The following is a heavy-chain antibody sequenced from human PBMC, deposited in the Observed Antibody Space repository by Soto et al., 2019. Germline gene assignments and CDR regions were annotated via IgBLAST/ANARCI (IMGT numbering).Heavy chain of an antibody. V-gene: IGHV1-2*02. CDR3: AKDERPLVPAALPQPFDAFDI. Sequence: ASVKVSCKASGYTFTGYYMHWVRQAPGQGLEWMGWINPNSGGTNYAQKFQGRVTMTRDTSISTAYMELSRLRSDDTAVYYCAKDERPLVPAALPQPFDAFDIWGQGTMVTVSS. CDR2: INPNSGGT. D-gene: IGHD2-2*02. CDR1: GYTFTGYY. J-gene: IGHJ3*02.